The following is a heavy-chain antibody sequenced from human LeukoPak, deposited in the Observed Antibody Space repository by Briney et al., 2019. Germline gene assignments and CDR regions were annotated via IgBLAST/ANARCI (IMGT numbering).Heavy chain of an antibody. CDR1: GGTFSSYA. D-gene: IGHD4-23*01. CDR3: ARTPGGNSRAWFDP. CDR2: IIPILGIA. V-gene: IGHV1-69*04. Sequence: SVKVSCKASGGTFSSYAISWVRQAPGQGLEWMGRIIPILGIANYAQEFQGRVTITADKSTSTAYMELSSLRSEDTAVYYCARTPGGNSRAWFDPWGQGTLVTVSS. J-gene: IGHJ5*02.